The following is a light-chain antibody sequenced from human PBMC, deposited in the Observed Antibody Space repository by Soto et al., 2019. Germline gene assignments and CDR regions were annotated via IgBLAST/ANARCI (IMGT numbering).Light chain of an antibody. CDR3: QSYDSSLSGRYV. CDR1: SSNIGAGYD. V-gene: IGLV1-40*01. CDR2: GNS. Sequence: SVLTHPPSVSGATGQSVTISCTGSSSNIGAGYDVHWYQQLPGTAPKLLIYGNSNRPSGVPDRFSGSKSGTSASLAITGLQAEDEADYYCQSYDSSLSGRYVFGTGTKVTVL. J-gene: IGLJ1*01.